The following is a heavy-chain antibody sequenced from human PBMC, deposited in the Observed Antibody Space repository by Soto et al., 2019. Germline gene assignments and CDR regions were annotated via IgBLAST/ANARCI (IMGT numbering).Heavy chain of an antibody. D-gene: IGHD2-8*01. V-gene: IGHV1-46*01. CDR3: ASSRVRKWCFDY. CDR2: INPSGGST. J-gene: IGHJ4*02. CDR1: GYTFTSYY. Sequence: QVQLVQSGAEVMKPGASVKVSCKASGYTFTSYYMHWVRQAPGQGLEWMGIINPSGGSTSYAQKFQGRVTMTRDTSTSTVYMELSSLRSEDTAVYYCASSRVRKWCFDYWGQGTLVTVSS.